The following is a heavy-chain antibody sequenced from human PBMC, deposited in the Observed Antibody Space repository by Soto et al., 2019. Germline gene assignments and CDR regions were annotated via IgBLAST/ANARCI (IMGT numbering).Heavy chain of an antibody. CDR3: AKSLDSASSYWGAY. D-gene: IGHD1-26*01. CDR2: ISGSGGST. Sequence: EVQVLESGGGLVQPGGSLRLSYAASGFTFSSYAMSWARQAPGKGLEWISAISGSGGSTYYADSVKGRFTISRDNSKDTLYLQMNSLRAEDTALYYCAKSLDSASSYWGAYWGQGTLVTVSS. V-gene: IGHV3-23*01. CDR1: GFTFSSYA. J-gene: IGHJ4*02.